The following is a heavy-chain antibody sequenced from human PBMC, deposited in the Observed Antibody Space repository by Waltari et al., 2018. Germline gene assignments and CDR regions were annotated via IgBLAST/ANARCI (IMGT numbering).Heavy chain of an antibody. J-gene: IGHJ5*02. V-gene: IGHV1-2*02. D-gene: IGHD6-19*01. Sequence: QVQLVQSGAEVKKPGASVKVSCKASGYTFTGYYMHWVRQAPGQGLEWMGWINPNSGGTNYAQKFQGRVTMTRETSISTAYMELSRLRSDDTAVYYCARDLEGAVAGTRWFDPWGQGTLVTVSS. CDR1: GYTFTGYY. CDR2: INPNSGGT. CDR3: ARDLEGAVAGTRWFDP.